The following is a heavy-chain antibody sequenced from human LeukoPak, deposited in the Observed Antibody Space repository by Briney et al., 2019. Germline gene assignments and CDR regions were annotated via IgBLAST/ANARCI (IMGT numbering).Heavy chain of an antibody. CDR1: GFTFDDYA. Sequence: GGSLRLSCAASGFTFDDYAVHRVRQAPGKGLEGGSGISWNSGSIGYADSVKGRFTISRDNAKNSLYLQMNSLRAEDTALYYCAKGNTPAMVRGDAFDIWGQGTMVTVSS. V-gene: IGHV3-9*01. CDR2: ISWNSGSI. CDR3: AKGNTPAMVRGDAFDI. J-gene: IGHJ3*02. D-gene: IGHD3-10*01.